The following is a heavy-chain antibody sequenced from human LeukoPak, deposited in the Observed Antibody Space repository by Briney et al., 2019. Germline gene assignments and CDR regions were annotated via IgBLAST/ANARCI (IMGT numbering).Heavy chain of an antibody. Sequence: SSETLSLTCTVSGGSISSFYWNWIRQPPGKGLEWVGYVFYSGNTNYNPSLGSQVTISEDTSKNQFSLNLNSLTAADTAVYYCARGLPGRDAFDVWGQGTVVTVSS. CDR3: ARGLPGRDAFDV. V-gene: IGHV4-59*13. CDR2: VFYSGNT. D-gene: IGHD3-16*01. J-gene: IGHJ3*01. CDR1: GGSISSFY.